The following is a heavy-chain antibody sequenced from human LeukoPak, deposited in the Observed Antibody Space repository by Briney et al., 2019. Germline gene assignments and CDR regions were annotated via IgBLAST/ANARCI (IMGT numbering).Heavy chain of an antibody. J-gene: IGHJ6*02. CDR2: TFNSGST. V-gene: IGHV4-59*01. D-gene: IGHD3-10*01. Sequence: SETLSLTCTVSGASLSKSYWSWIRQPPGKELEWIGCTFNSGSTRYNPSLGSRVTISEDTSRNQSSLRLTSVTAADTATYYCSRASPGAIYYYGMDVRGHGTTVTVSS. CDR1: GASLSKSY. CDR3: SRASPGAIYYYGMDV.